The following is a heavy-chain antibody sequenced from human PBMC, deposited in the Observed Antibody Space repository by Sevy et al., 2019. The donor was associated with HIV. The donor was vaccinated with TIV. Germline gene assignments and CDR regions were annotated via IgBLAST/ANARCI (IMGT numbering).Heavy chain of an antibody. V-gene: IGHV1-8*01. CDR3: ARDPSGNYLTPHYRDYYGLDV. J-gene: IGHJ6*02. D-gene: IGHD1-7*01. Sequence: ASVKVSCKTSGYTFSSHDINWVRQAPGQGLEWMGWMNPNNGNTGYVQKFQDRVTMTRDSSIATAYMELRGLTSDDTAVYYWARDPSGNYLTPHYRDYYGLDVWGQGTAVTVSS. CDR2: MNPNNGNT. CDR1: GYTFSSHD.